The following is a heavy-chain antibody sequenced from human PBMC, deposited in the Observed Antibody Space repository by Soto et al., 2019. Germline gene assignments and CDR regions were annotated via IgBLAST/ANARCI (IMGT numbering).Heavy chain of an antibody. CDR3: ARRGDFWGGSPQGGYNYGMDA. V-gene: IGHV5-51*01. D-gene: IGHD3-3*01. Sequence: GESLKISCQASGYSFTGFWIGWVRQLPGKGLEWMGTIYPGDSDTKYSPSFEGQVTMSVDKSVNTAYLQWSSLKASDSGIYYCARRGDFWGGSPQGGYNYGMDAWGQGTTVTVSS. CDR1: GYSFTGFW. CDR2: IYPGDSDT. J-gene: IGHJ6*02.